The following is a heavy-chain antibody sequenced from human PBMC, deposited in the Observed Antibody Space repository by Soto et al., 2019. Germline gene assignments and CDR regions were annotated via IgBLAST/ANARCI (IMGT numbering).Heavy chain of an antibody. D-gene: IGHD3-10*01. CDR3: ARGGSAKYFQH. Sequence: SETLSLTCSVSGGSISSYYWSWIRQPPGKGLEWIGYIYYSGSTNYNPSLKSRVTISVDTSKNQFSLKLSSVTAADTAVYYCARGGSAKYFQHWGQGTLVTVSS. V-gene: IGHV4-59*01. CDR1: GGSISSYY. CDR2: IYYSGST. J-gene: IGHJ1*01.